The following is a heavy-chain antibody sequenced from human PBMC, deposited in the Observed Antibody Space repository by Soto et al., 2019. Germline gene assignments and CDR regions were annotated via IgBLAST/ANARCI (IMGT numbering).Heavy chain of an antibody. CDR2: INHSGSV. D-gene: IGHD3-9*01. Sequence: SETLSLTCAVYGGSFHGYYWSWIRQPPGKGLEWIGEINHSGSVNFNPTFKSRVSISLYTSKNQMSLHRSYMSAGGTAVYNGARGRKAGYYESETIYSSVPWGQGTLVTVST. CDR3: ARGRKAGYYESETIYSSVP. J-gene: IGHJ4*01. V-gene: IGHV4-34*01. CDR1: GGSFHGYY.